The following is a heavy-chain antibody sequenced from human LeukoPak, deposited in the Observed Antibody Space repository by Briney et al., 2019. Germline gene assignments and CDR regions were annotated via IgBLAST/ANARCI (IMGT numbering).Heavy chain of an antibody. D-gene: IGHD6-13*01. V-gene: IGHV3-30*04. J-gene: IGHJ6*02. Sequence: PAGSLRLSCAASGFTFSSYAMHWVRQAPGKGLEWVAVISYDGSNKYYADSVKGRFTISRDNSKNTLYLQMNSLRAEDTAVYYCAKGEKLVYYCYSMDIWGRGKAVTV. CDR2: ISYDGSNK. CDR3: AKGEKLVYYCYSMDI. CDR1: GFTFSSYA.